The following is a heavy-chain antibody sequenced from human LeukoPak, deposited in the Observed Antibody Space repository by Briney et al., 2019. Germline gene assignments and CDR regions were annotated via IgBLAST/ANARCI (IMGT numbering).Heavy chain of an antibody. V-gene: IGHV3-30-3*01. J-gene: IGHJ4*02. CDR1: GFTFSSYA. CDR2: ISYDGSNK. Sequence: GGSLRLSCAASGFTFSSYAMHWVRQAPGKGLESVAVISYDGSNKYYADSVKGRFTISRDNSKNTLYLQMNSLRAEDTAVYYCARDLFTTSHFYFDYWGQGTLVTVSS. D-gene: IGHD2/OR15-2a*01. CDR3: ARDLFTTSHFYFDY.